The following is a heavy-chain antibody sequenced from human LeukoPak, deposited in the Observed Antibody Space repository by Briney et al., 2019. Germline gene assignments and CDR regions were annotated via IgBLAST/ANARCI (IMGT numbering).Heavy chain of an antibody. CDR1: GYTFTGYY. J-gene: IGHJ6*03. Sequence: ASVKVSCKASGYTFTGYYMHWVRQAPGQGLEWMGWINPNSGGTNYAQKFQGRVTMTRDTSISTAYMELSRLRSDDTAVYYCARGRSGWSNYYYYMDVWGKGTTVTVSS. V-gene: IGHV1-2*02. D-gene: IGHD6-19*01. CDR2: INPNSGGT. CDR3: ARGRSGWSNYYYYMDV.